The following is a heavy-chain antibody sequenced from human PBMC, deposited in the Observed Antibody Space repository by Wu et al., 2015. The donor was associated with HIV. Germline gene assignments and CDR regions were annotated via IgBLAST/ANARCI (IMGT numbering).Heavy chain of an antibody. CDR2: INPSGGST. D-gene: IGHD3-22*01. J-gene: IGHJ4*02. CDR1: GYTFTSYY. V-gene: IGHV1-46*01. Sequence: QVQLVQSGAEVKKPGASVKVSCKASGYTFTSYYMHWVRQAPGQGLEWMGIINPSGGSTSYAQKFQGRVTMTRDTSTSTVYMELSSLRSEDTAVYYCARVHTMIVVVIPLYFDYWGQGTLVTVSS. CDR3: ARVHTMIVVVIPLYFDY.